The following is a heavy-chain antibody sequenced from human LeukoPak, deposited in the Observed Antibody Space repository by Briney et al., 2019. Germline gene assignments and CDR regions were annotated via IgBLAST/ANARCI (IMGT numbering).Heavy chain of an antibody. D-gene: IGHD3-9*01. CDR1: GYTFTSYG. Sequence: GGSVKVSCKASGYTFTSYGFNWVRQAPGQGLEWMGWISAYNSNTNYAQKLQDRVSMTTDTSTSTAYMELRSLRSDDTAVYYCARASDILTGYPLDYWGQGTLVTVSS. V-gene: IGHV1-18*01. CDR2: ISAYNSNT. CDR3: ARASDILTGYPLDY. J-gene: IGHJ4*02.